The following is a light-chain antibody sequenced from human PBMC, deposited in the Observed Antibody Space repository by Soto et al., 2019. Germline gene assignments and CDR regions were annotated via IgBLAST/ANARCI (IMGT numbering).Light chain of an antibody. J-gene: IGKJ4*01. Sequence: EIVLTQSPATLSLSRGERATLSCRASQSVSSYLAWYQQKPGQAPRLLIYDASNRATGIPARFSGSGSGTDFTLTISSLEPEDFAVYYCQQRSNWPLTFGGGTRWISN. V-gene: IGKV3-11*01. CDR1: QSVSSY. CDR2: DAS. CDR3: QQRSNWPLT.